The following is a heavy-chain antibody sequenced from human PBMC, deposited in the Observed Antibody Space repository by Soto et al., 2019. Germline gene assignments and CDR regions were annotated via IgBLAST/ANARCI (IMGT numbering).Heavy chain of an antibody. J-gene: IGHJ4*02. D-gene: IGHD6-13*01. CDR3: AKAMGGIAAAPIYFDY. V-gene: IGHV3-9*01. Sequence: GGSLRLSCAASGFTFDDYAMHWVRQAPGKGLEWVSGISWNSGSIGYADSVKGRFTIPRDNAKNSLYLQMNSLRAEDTALYYCAKAMGGIAAAPIYFDYWGQGTLVTVSS. CDR1: GFTFDDYA. CDR2: ISWNSGSI.